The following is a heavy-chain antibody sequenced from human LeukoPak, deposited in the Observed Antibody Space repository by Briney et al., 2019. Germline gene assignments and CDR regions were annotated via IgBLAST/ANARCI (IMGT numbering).Heavy chain of an antibody. CDR3: ARDRIVGATTLGYYYYGMDV. V-gene: IGHV3-7*01. CDR2: IKQDGSEK. CDR1: GFTFSSYW. D-gene: IGHD1-26*01. J-gene: IGHJ6*02. Sequence: GGSLRLSCAASGFTFSSYWMSWVRQAPGKGLEWVANIKQDGSEKYYVDSVKGRFTISRDNAKNSLYLQMNSLRAEDTAVYYCARDRIVGATTLGYYYYGMDVWGQGTTVTVSS.